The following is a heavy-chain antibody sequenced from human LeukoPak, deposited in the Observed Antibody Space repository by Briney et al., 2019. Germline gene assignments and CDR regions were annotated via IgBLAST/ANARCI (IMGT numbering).Heavy chain of an antibody. D-gene: IGHD5-12*01. CDR1: GGSFSGYY. Sequence: SETLSLTCAVYGGSFSGYYWSWLRQPPGKGLEWIGYIYYSGSTNYNPSLKSRVTISVDTSKNQFSLKLSSVTAADTAVYYCARLGGYSGYDLDYWGQGTLVTVSS. CDR2: IYYSGST. V-gene: IGHV4-59*01. CDR3: ARLGGYSGYDLDY. J-gene: IGHJ4*02.